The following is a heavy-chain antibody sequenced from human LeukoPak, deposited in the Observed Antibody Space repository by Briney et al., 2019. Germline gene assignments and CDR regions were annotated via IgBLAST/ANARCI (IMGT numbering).Heavy chain of an antibody. CDR2: ISSSSSTI. D-gene: IGHD4-17*01. J-gene: IGHJ4*02. CDR3: ARDGGSYDYGDNFDY. V-gene: IGHV3-48*04. CDR1: GFTFDDYA. Sequence: SGGSLRLSCAASGFTFDDYAMHWVRQAPGKGLEWVSYISSSSSTIYYADSVKGRFTISRDNAKNSLYLQMNSLRAEDTAVYYCARDGGSYDYGDNFDYWGQGTLVTVSS.